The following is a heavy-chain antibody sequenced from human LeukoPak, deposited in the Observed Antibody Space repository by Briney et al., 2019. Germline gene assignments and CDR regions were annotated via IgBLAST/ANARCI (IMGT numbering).Heavy chain of an antibody. V-gene: IGHV6-1*01. J-gene: IGHJ4*02. Sequence: SQTLSLTCAISGDSFSSNSAAWNRIRQSPSRGLEWLGRTYYRSKWYNDYAESVKSRINIKPDTSKNQFSLQLNSVTPEDTAMYCCAGDQAGLEYWGQGTLVTVSS. CDR1: GDSFSSNSAA. CDR3: AGDQAGLEY. CDR2: TYYRSKWYN. D-gene: IGHD6-13*01.